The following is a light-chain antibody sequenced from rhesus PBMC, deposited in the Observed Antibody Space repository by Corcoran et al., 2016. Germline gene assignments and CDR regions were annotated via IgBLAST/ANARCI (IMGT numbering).Light chain of an antibody. CDR1: QDISKW. J-gene: IGKJ4*01. CDR2: GAS. Sequence: DIQMTQSPSSLSASVGDRVTITCRASQDISKWLAWYQQKPGKAPKLLFFGASNLATGVPSRFSGRGSGTDFTLSNSILQPEDFATYYCQQHDNSPLTFGGGTKVEIK. V-gene: IGKV1-69*01. CDR3: QQHDNSPLT.